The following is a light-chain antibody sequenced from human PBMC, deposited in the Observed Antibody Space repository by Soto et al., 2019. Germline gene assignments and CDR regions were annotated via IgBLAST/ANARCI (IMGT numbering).Light chain of an antibody. V-gene: IGKV3-11*01. CDR2: DAS. CDR1: QSVSSY. CDR3: QQRGNWRT. Sequence: EIVLTQSPATLSLSPGERATLSCRASQSVSSYLAWYQQKPGQAPRLLIYDASNRATGIPARFSGSGSGTDFTLTISSLEPEDFAVYYCQQRGNWRTFGQGTRLEIK. J-gene: IGKJ5*01.